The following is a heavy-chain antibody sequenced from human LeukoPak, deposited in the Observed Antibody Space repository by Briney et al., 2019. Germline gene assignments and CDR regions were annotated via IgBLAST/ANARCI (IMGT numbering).Heavy chain of an antibody. D-gene: IGHD3-10*01. V-gene: IGHV3-7*01. CDR1: GFTFSSHG. J-gene: IGHJ6*03. Sequence: GGSLRLSCAASGFTFSSHGMRWVRQAPGKGLEWVANINQDGSEKYYVDSVKGRFTISRDSAKNSLYLQMNSLRAEDTAMYYCTGEFRSSRGAGLRTYYYYYMDVWGKGTTVTVSS. CDR3: TGEFRSSRGAGLRTYYYYYMDV. CDR2: INQDGSEK.